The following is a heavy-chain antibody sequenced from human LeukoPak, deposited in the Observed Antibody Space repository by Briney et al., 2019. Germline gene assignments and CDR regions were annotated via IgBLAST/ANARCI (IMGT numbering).Heavy chain of an antibody. CDR3: ARGSPRFDY. Sequence: PSETLSLTCAVYGGSFSGYYWSWIRQPPGKGLEWIGEINHSGSTNYNPSLKSRVTISVDTSKNQFSLKLSSVTAADTAVYFCARGSPRFDYWGQGTLVTVSS. CDR1: GGSFSGYY. J-gene: IGHJ4*02. CDR2: INHSGST. V-gene: IGHV4-34*01.